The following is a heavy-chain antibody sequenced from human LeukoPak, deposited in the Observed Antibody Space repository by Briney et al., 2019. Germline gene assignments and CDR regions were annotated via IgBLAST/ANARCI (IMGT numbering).Heavy chain of an antibody. CDR3: ARGEAAQRYYHYYGMDV. Sequence: SETLSLTCAVYGGSFSGYYWSWIRQPPGKGLEWIGEINHSGSTNYNPSLKSRVTISVDTSKNQFSLKPSSVTAADTAVYYCARGEAAQRYYHYYGMDVWGQGTTLTVSS. J-gene: IGHJ6*02. CDR1: GGSFSGYY. D-gene: IGHD6-6*01. V-gene: IGHV4-34*01. CDR2: INHSGST.